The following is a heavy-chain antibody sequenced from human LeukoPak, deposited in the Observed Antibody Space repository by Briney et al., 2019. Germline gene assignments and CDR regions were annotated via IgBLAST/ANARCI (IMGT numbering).Heavy chain of an antibody. D-gene: IGHD5-24*01. J-gene: IGHJ6*02. Sequence: SETLSLTCTVSGGSVSSGSYYWSWIRQPPGKGLEWIGYIYYSGSTNYNPSLKSRVTMSVDTSKNQFSLKLSSVTAADTAVYYCARARDEPYGMDVWGQGTTVTVSS. V-gene: IGHV4-61*01. CDR3: ARARDEPYGMDV. CDR1: GGSVSSGSYY. CDR2: IYYSGST.